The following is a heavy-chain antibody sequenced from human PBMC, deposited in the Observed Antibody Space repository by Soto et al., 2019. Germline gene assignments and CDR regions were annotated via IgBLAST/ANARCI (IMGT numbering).Heavy chain of an antibody. CDR3: ARAIEQQLVSYYFDY. CDR2: TSAYNGNT. D-gene: IGHD6-13*01. V-gene: IGHV1-18*01. CDR1: GYTFTSYG. J-gene: IGHJ4*02. Sequence: QVPLVQSGAEVKKPGASVKASCKASGYTFTSYGISWVRQAPGQGLEWMGWTSAYNGNTNYAQKLQGRVTMTTDTSTSTAYMGLRCLRSDDTAVYYCARAIEQQLVSYYFDYWGQGTLVTVSS.